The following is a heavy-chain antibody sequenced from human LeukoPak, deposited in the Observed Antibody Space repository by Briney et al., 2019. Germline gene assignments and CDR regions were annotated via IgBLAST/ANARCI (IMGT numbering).Heavy chain of an antibody. CDR1: GFTVSSNY. V-gene: IGHV3-21*01. D-gene: IGHD4-17*01. J-gene: IGHJ3*02. Sequence: GGSLRLSCAASGFTVSSNYMSWVRQAPGKGLEWVSSISSSSSYIYYADSVKGRFTISRDNAKNSLYLQMNSLRAEDTAVYYCARDGTTTDDAFDIWGQGTMVTVSS. CDR2: ISSSSSYI. CDR3: ARDGTTTDDAFDI.